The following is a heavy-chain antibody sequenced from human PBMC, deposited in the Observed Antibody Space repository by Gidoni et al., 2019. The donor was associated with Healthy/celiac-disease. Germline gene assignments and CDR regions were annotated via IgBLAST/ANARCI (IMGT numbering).Heavy chain of an antibody. CDR1: LGTFSIYA. D-gene: IGHD3-9*01. CDR3: ARGVSHYDILTGYCPFDY. CDR2: IIPRFGTA. Sequence: HVQLEHSGADVTKPGSPVQASSKASLGTFSIYAISWVRQAPGQGLEGLGGIIPRFGTANYAQKFQGRVTITADKSTNTAYMELSSLRAEDTAVYYCARGVSHYDILTGYCPFDYWGQGTLVTVSS. J-gene: IGHJ4*02. V-gene: IGHV1-69*06.